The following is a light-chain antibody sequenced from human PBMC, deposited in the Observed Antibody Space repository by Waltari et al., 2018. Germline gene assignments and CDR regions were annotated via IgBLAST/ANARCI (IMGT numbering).Light chain of an antibody. CDR2: GAT. CDR3: QQYNNWPPE. CDR1: QSVRSY. V-gene: IGKV3-15*01. Sequence: EIVMTQSPATLSVSPGERVTLSCRASQSVRSYVAGYQQQPGLAPRLLVYGATTRATGIPAKFSGSGSGTEFTLTISSLESEDSAVYFCQQYNNWPPEFGQGTRLEIQ. J-gene: IGKJ5*01.